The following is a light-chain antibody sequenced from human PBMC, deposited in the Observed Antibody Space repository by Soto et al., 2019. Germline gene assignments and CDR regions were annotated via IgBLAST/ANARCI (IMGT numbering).Light chain of an antibody. J-gene: IGKJ2*01. CDR1: QSASSN. Sequence: EIVMTQSPATLSVSPGERVTLSCRASQSASSNLAWYQQKPGQAPRLLMYGASSRATGIPDRFSGSGAGTDCTLTISRLEPEDFAVYYCQQYQNWPSTFGQGTKLEI. CDR3: QQYQNWPST. CDR2: GAS. V-gene: IGKV3D-15*01.